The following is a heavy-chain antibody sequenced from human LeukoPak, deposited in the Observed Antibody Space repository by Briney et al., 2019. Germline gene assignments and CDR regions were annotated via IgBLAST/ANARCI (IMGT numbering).Heavy chain of an antibody. CDR3: ARDRCSSTSCYTPDAFDI. CDR1: GFTFSSYW. D-gene: IGHD2-2*02. CDR2: IKQDGSEK. Sequence: GGSLRLSCAASGFTFSSYWMSWVRQAPGEGLEWVANIKQDGSEKYYVDSVKGRFTISRDNAKNSLYLQMNSLRAEDTAVYYCARDRCSSTSCYTPDAFDIWSQGTMVTVSS. J-gene: IGHJ3*02. V-gene: IGHV3-7*01.